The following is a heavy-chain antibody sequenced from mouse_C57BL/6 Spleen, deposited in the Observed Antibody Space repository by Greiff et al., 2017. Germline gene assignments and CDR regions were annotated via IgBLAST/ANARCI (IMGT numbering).Heavy chain of an antibody. J-gene: IGHJ1*03. CDR3: ARDYGRPRYFDV. V-gene: IGHV1-81*01. CDR2: IYPRSGNT. CDR1: GYTFTSYG. D-gene: IGHD1-1*01. Sequence: QVQLQQSGAELARPGASVKLSCKASGYTFTSYGISWVKQRTGQGLEWIGAIYPRSGNTYYNEKFKGKATLTADKSSSTAYMELRSLTSEDSAVYFWARDYGRPRYFDVWGTGTTVTVSS.